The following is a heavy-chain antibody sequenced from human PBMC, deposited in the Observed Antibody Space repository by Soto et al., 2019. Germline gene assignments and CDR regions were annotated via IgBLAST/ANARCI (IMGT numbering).Heavy chain of an antibody. CDR3: AGGWYFFDY. Sequence: QVHLVESGGGVVQPGRSPRLSCAASGFTFNNYGMHWARQAPGQGLEWVAGISSDGSNKYYADSVKGRFTISRDNSRNTLYLQMDSLRAEDTAVYYCAGGWYFFDYCGQGTLVTVSS. CDR1: GFTFNNYG. CDR2: ISSDGSNK. V-gene: IGHV3-30*03. J-gene: IGHJ4*02. D-gene: IGHD6-19*01.